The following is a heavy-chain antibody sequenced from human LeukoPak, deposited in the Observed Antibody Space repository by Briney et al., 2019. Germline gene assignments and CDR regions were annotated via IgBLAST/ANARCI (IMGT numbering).Heavy chain of an antibody. CDR3: ARGTPSSSGWLYYGMDV. Sequence: GGSLRLSCAASGFTVSSNYMSWVRQAPGKGLEWVSVIYSGGSTYYADSVKGRFTISRDNSKNTLYLQMNSLRAEDTAVYYCARGTPSSSGWLYYGMDVWGQGTTVTVSS. CDR1: GFTVSSNY. J-gene: IGHJ6*02. CDR2: IYSGGST. V-gene: IGHV3-53*05. D-gene: IGHD6-19*01.